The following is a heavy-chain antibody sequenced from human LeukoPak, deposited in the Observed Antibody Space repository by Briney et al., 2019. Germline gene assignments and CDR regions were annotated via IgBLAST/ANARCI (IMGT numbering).Heavy chain of an antibody. CDR3: ARTFSGSNYAGYFDC. J-gene: IGHJ4*02. CDR2: IYYSGST. Sequence: SETLSLTRTVSGGSITHYYWIWIRQPPGKGLEWIGYIYYSGSTNYNPSLKSRVTISVDTSKNQYSLKLSSVTAADTAVYYCARTFSGSNYAGYFDCWGQGTLVTVSS. CDR1: GGSITHYY. V-gene: IGHV4-59*01. D-gene: IGHD1-26*01.